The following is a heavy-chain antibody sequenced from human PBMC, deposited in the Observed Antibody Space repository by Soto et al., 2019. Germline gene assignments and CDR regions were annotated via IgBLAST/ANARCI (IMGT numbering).Heavy chain of an antibody. CDR3: ANPTRSGWFDP. Sequence: GGSLRLSCAASGFTFSSYAMSWVRQAPGKGLEWVSAISGSGGSSYYADSVKGRFTISRDNSKNTLYLQMNSLRAEDTAVYYCANPTRSGWFDPWGQGTLVTVSS. CDR1: GFTFSSYA. D-gene: IGHD2-15*01. CDR2: ISGSGGSS. V-gene: IGHV3-23*01. J-gene: IGHJ5*02.